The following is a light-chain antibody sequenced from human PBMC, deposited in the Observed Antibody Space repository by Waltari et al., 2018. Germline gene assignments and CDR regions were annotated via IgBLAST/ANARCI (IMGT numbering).Light chain of an antibody. V-gene: IGLV1-47*01. J-gene: IGLJ2*01. CDR1: SPNIGTNY. Sequence: QSVLTQPPSASGTPGQRVTISCSGSSPNIGTNYINWYQQLPGTAPKLLIFRNDQRPSGVPDRFSASKSGTSASLAISGLRSEDEADYYCASWGDGLSGPSVVFGGGTKLTVL. CDR2: RND. CDR3: ASWGDGLSGPSVV.